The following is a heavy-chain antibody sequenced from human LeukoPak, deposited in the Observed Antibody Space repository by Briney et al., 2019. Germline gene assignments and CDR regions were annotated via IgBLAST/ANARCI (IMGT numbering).Heavy chain of an antibody. D-gene: IGHD3-10*01. J-gene: IGHJ5*02. CDR2: INHSGST. CDR3: ARERLAMVRGVIPKEAWGWFDP. Sequence: SETLSLTCAVYVGSFSGYYWNWIRQPPGKGLEWIGDINHSGSTNYNPSLKSRATISVDTSKNQFSLELSSVTAADTAVYYCARERLAMVRGVIPKEAWGWFDPWGQGTLVTVSS. V-gene: IGHV4-34*01. CDR1: VGSFSGYY.